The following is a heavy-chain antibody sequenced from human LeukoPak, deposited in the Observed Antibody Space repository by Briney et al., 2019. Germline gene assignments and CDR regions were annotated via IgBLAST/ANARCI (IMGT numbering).Heavy chain of an antibody. CDR1: GFTFSSYG. D-gene: IGHD3-10*01. Sequence: PGGSLRLSCEASGFTFSSYGMRWVRQAPGKGLERVAGIWNDGNDKYYADSVKGRFIISRDNSKNTLYLQMNSLRAEDTAVYYCARDNSGSFSFVDYWGQGTLVTVSS. CDR3: ARDNSGSFSFVDY. J-gene: IGHJ4*02. CDR2: IWNDGNDK. V-gene: IGHV3-33*01.